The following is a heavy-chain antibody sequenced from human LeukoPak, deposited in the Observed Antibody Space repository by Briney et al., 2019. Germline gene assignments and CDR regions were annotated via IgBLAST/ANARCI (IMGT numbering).Heavy chain of an antibody. CDR2: INHSGST. V-gene: IGHV4-34*01. J-gene: IGHJ5*02. CDR1: GGSFSGYY. D-gene: IGHD3-3*01. Sequence: PSETLSLTCAVYGGSFSGYYWSWIRQPPGKGLEWIGEINHSGSTNYNPSLKSRVTISVDTSKNQFSLKLSSVTAADTAVYYCARGGRITIFGVVTGWFDPWGQGTLVTVSS. CDR3: ARGGRITIFGVVTGWFDP.